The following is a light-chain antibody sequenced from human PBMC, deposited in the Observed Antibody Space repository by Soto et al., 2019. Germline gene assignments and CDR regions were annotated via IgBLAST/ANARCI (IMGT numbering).Light chain of an antibody. Sequence: EIVLTQSPGTLSLSPGERATLSCRASQSISSSSLAWYQQKPGQAPRLLIYDASNRATGIPARFSGSGSGTDFTLTISSLEPEDFAVYYCQQRSNWPRTFGQGTKV. CDR1: QSISSSS. J-gene: IGKJ1*01. V-gene: IGKV3D-20*02. CDR3: QQRSNWPRT. CDR2: DAS.